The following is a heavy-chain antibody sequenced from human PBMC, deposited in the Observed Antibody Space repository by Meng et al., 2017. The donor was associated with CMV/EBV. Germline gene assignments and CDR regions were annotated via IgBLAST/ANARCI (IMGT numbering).Heavy chain of an antibody. D-gene: IGHD3-10*01. Sequence: GESLKISCAASGFTFSSYEMNWVRQAPGKGLEWVSYISSSGSTIYYADSVKGRFTISRDNAKNSLYLQMNSLRAEDTAVYYCAGDPAISMVRGVISDYWGQGTLVTVSS. CDR1: GFTFSSYE. CDR2: ISSSGSTI. J-gene: IGHJ4*02. V-gene: IGHV3-48*03. CDR3: AGDPAISMVRGVISDY.